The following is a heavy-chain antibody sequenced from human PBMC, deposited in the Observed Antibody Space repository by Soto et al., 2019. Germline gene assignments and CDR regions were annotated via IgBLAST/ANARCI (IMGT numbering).Heavy chain of an antibody. CDR1: GVSISSTSYN. CDR3: ARQGSY. V-gene: IGHV4-39*01. Sequence: PSETLSPTCNVSGVSISSTSYNWGWIRQPPWKGLEWIGTLDCSGTAHYNPSLKRRINISADPSKNQVSLTLTSVTAADTAVYYCARQGSYWGQGXLVTVYS. CDR2: LDCSGTA. J-gene: IGHJ4*02.